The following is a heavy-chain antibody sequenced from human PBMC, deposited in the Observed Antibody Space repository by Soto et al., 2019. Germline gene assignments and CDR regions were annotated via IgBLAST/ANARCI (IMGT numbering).Heavy chain of an antibody. CDR3: ARGQASHFAMGV. CDR1: GYTFTFYH. Sequence: QVQLVQSGAEVKKPGASVKVSCKASGYTFTFYHIHWVRQAPGQGLEWMGIINPAGPTTTYAQKFQGSVTMRRDTSTNTVYMELSSLRSEDTGVYYCARGQASHFAMGVWGQGTAVTVSS. J-gene: IGHJ6*02. CDR2: INPAGPTT. V-gene: IGHV1-46*01.